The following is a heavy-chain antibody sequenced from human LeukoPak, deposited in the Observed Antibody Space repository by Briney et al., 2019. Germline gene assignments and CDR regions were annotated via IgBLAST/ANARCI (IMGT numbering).Heavy chain of an antibody. CDR2: ISHSGST. V-gene: IGHV4-34*01. D-gene: IGHD3-9*01. J-gene: IGHJ4*02. CDR1: GGSFSGYY. Sequence: SETLSLTCAVYGGSFSGYYWSWIRQPPGKGLEWIGEISHSGSTNYNPSLKSRVTISVDTSKNQFSLKLSSVTAADTAVYYCARERYYDILTGYYRPLDYWGQGTLVTVSS. CDR3: ARERYYDILTGYYRPLDY.